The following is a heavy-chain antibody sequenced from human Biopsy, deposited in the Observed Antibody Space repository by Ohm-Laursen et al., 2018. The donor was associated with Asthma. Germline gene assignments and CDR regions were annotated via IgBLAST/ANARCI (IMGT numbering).Heavy chain of an antibody. CDR3: ASKPDYGDSTFNY. D-gene: IGHD4-17*01. CDR1: VGSISSGYYY. CDR2: IYYSGST. J-gene: IGHJ4*02. V-gene: IGHV4-30-4*01. Sequence: TLSLTCTVSVGSISSGYYYWNCIRQPPGKVLELIGYIYYSGSTYYNPSLKSRLTISVDTSKNQFSLKLSSVTAADTAVYYCASKPDYGDSTFNYWGRGTLVTVSP.